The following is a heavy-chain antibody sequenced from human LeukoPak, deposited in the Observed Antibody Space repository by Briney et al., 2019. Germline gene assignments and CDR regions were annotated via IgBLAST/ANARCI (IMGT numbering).Heavy chain of an antibody. V-gene: IGHV5-51*01. CDR3: ARQDTAMGGLGY. J-gene: IGHJ4*02. CDR2: IYPGESDI. D-gene: IGHD5-18*01. CDR1: GYTFSDYW. Sequence: GESLKISCKASGYTFSDYWIGWVRQMPGEGLEWMGIIYPGESDIRYSPSFQGQVTISADKSINTAYLQWSSLKASDTAMYYCARQDTAMGGLGYWGQGTLVTVSS.